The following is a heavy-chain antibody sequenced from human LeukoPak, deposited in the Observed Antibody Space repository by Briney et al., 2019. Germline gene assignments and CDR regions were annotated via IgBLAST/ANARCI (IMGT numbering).Heavy chain of an antibody. CDR3: AKAQNRYGSGIWTFDY. CDR2: ISSSSSYI. CDR1: GFTFSSYS. J-gene: IGHJ4*02. D-gene: IGHD3-10*01. Sequence: GGSLRLSCAASGFTFSSYSMNWVRQAPGKGLEWVSSISSSSSYIYYADSVKGRFTISRDNAKNSLYLQMNSLRAEDTAVYYCAKAQNRYGSGIWTFDYWGQGTLVTVSS. V-gene: IGHV3-21*04.